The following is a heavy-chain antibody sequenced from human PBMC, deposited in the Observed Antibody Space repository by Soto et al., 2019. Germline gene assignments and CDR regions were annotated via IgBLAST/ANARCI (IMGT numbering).Heavy chain of an antibody. J-gene: IGHJ4*02. Sequence: HPGGSLRLSCAASGFSFSGYTMNWVRQAPGKGLEWVSSINNNSGRKYYADSVKGRFTISRDNSKNTLFLQMNSLKAEDTAVYFCAKDGDYEYFDYWGQGTQVTVSS. CDR2: INNNSGRK. CDR1: GFSFSGYT. V-gene: IGHV3-23*01. D-gene: IGHD3-22*01. CDR3: AKDGDYEYFDY.